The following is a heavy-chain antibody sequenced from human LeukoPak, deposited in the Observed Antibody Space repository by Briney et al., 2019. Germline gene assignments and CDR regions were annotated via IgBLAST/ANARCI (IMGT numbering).Heavy chain of an antibody. D-gene: IGHD3-3*01. CDR3: ARPAIFGVVIVSDAFDI. Sequence: SETLSLTCTVSGGSISSNYWSWIRQPPGKGLEWIGYIYYSGSTKYNPSLKSRVTISVDTSKNQFSLKLSSVTAADTAVYYCARPAIFGVVIVSDAFDIWGQGTMVTVSS. V-gene: IGHV4-59*08. J-gene: IGHJ3*02. CDR1: GGSISSNY. CDR2: IYYSGST.